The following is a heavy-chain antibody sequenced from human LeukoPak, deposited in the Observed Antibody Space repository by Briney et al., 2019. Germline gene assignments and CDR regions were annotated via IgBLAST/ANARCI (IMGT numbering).Heavy chain of an antibody. CDR1: GFTFRXXX. CDR3: AKDHAGXGXAFEY. Sequence: LSCATSGFTFRXXXXXWVXQXPXXXLXXVALMSSDGIKTYYADSVKGRFTVSRDSSKDILYLQMNSLRADDTAMYYCAKDHAGXGXAFEYWGQGTLVTVSS. J-gene: IGHJ4*02. CDR2: MSSDGIKT. D-gene: IGHD3-10*01. V-gene: IGHV3-30*04.